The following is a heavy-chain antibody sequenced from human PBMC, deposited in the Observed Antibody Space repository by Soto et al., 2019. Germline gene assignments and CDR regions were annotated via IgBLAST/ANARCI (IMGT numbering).Heavy chain of an antibody. CDR3: VRDGTKTLRDWFDP. V-gene: IGHV4-4*07. Sequence: SETLSLTCTVSGASISGYYWSWVRKSAGKGLEWIGLIYATGTTDHNPSLKSRVMMSVDTSKKQFSLKLRSVTAADTAVYYCVRDGTKTLRDWFDPWGQGISVTVSS. J-gene: IGHJ5*02. CDR1: GASISGYY. CDR2: IYATGTT. D-gene: IGHD1-1*01.